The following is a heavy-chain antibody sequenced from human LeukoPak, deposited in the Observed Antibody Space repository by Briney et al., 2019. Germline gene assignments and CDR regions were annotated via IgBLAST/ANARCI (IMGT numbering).Heavy chain of an antibody. D-gene: IGHD3-16*01. CDR1: GFTFSSYE. Sequence: GGSLRLSCAASGFTFSSYEMNWVRQAPGKGLEWVSYISGSGSTIYYADSVKGRFTISRDNAKNSLYLQMNSLRAEDTAVYYCAKWQDSTHWGYFDYWGQGTLVTVSS. CDR2: ISGSGSTI. V-gene: IGHV3-48*03. CDR3: AKWQDSTHWGYFDY. J-gene: IGHJ4*02.